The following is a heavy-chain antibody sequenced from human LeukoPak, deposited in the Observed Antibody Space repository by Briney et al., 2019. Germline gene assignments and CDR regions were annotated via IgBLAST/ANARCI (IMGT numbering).Heavy chain of an antibody. V-gene: IGHV7-4-1*02. CDR3: ARVVWSSSSEDYGMDV. CDR2: INTNTGNP. CDR1: GYTFTSYA. Sequence: ASVKVSCKASGYTFTSYAMNWVRQAPGQGLEWMGWINTNTGNPTYAQGFTGRFVFSLDTPVSTAYLQISSLKAEDTAVYYCARVVWSSSSEDYGMDVWGQGTTVTVSS. J-gene: IGHJ6*02. D-gene: IGHD6-6*01.